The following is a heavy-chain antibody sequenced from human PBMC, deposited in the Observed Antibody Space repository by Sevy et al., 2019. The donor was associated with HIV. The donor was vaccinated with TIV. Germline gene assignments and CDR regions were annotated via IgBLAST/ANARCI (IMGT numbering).Heavy chain of an antibody. CDR2: INSDSGVT. Sequence: ASVKVSCKASGYIFTDYYIHWVRQAPGQGLEWMAWINSDSGVTNYAQRFQGKGTVTRDTSLSTAYPELSRLNSNDTAIYYCARLTTKPTSDLYGMDVWGQGTTVTVSS. CDR3: ARLTTKPTSDLYGMDV. CDR1: GYIFTDYY. V-gene: IGHV1-2*02. D-gene: IGHD4-17*01. J-gene: IGHJ6*02.